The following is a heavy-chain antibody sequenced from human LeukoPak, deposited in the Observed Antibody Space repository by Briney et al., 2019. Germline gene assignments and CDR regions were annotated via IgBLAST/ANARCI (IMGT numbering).Heavy chain of an antibody. CDR2: ISSSSSYI. D-gene: IGHD3-22*01. V-gene: IGHV3-21*01. Sequence: GGSLRLSCAASGFTFSSYSMNWVRQAPGKGLEWVSSISSSSSYIYYADSVKGRFTISRDNAKNSLYLQMNSLRAEDTAVYYCARDRGDYYDSSLDDAFDIWGQGTMVTVSS. J-gene: IGHJ3*02. CDR3: ARDRGDYYDSSLDDAFDI. CDR1: GFTFSSYS.